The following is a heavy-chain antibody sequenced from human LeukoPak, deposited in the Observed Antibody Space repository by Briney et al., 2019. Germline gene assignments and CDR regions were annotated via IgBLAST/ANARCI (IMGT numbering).Heavy chain of an antibody. D-gene: IGHD2-21*02. CDR1: GGSISSYY. J-gene: IGHJ4*02. CDR3: AREMTSPWYYFDY. CDR2: IYYSGST. V-gene: IGHV4-59*12. Sequence: SETLSLTCTVSGGSISSYYWSWIRQPPGKGLEWIGYIYYSGSTNYNPSLKSRVTISVDTSKNQFSLKLISVTAADTAVYYCAREMTSPWYYFDYWGQGTLVTVSS.